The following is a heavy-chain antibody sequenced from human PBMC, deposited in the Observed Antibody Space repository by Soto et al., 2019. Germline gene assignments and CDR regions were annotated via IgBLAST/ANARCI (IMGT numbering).Heavy chain of an antibody. CDR3: ARGVSNSWSDF. D-gene: IGHD6-13*01. V-gene: IGHV3-30*01. CDR2: ISYDGTNK. CDR1: GFTFRSYA. Sequence: QVQLVESGGGVVQPGRSLRLSCAASGFTFRSYAMDWVRKAPGKGLEWVAVISYDGTNKYYADSVKGRFTISRDNSKNPLSVQMNSLRPDDTAVYYCARGVSNSWSDFWGQGTLVTVSS. J-gene: IGHJ4*02.